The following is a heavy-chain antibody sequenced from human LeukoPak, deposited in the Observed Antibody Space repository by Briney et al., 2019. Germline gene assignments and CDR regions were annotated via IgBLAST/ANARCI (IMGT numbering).Heavy chain of an antibody. CDR1: GYTFTSYG. J-gene: IGHJ4*02. D-gene: IGHD1-26*01. Sequence: ASVKVSCKASGYTFTSYGISWVRQAPGQGLEWMGWISAYNGNTNYAQKLQGRVTMTTDTSTSTAYMELRSLRSDDTAVYYCARDRIKTSSGSSRPGYWGQGTLVTVSS. CDR2: ISAYNGNT. CDR3: ARDRIKTSSGSSRPGY. V-gene: IGHV1-18*01.